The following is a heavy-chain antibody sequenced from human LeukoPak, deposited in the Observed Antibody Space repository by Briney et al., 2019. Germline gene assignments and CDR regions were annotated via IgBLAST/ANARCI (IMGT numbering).Heavy chain of an antibody. V-gene: IGHV4-34*01. CDR1: GGSFSGYY. CDR2: INHSGST. Sequence: SETLSLTCAVYGGSFSGYYWSWIRQPPGKGLEWIGEINHSGSTNYNPSLKSRVTISVDTSKNQFSLKLSFVTAADTAVYYCARGRTVTTSDAFDIWGQGTMVTASS. D-gene: IGHD4-17*01. J-gene: IGHJ3*02. CDR3: ARGRTVTTSDAFDI.